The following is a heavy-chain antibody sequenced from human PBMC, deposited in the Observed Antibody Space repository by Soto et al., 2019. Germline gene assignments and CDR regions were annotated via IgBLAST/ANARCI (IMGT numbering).Heavy chain of an antibody. CDR1: GYTFTSYY. J-gene: IGHJ6*02. Sequence: GASVKVSCKASGYTFTSYYMHWVRQAPGQGLEWMGWINPNSGGTNYAQKFQGWVTMTRDTSISTAYMELSRLRSDDTAVYYCARGGGRGDGADTAMVTVPFYYYGMDVWGQGTTVTVSS. CDR3: ARGGGRGDGADTAMVTVPFYYYGMDV. D-gene: IGHD5-18*01. CDR2: INPNSGGT. V-gene: IGHV1-2*04.